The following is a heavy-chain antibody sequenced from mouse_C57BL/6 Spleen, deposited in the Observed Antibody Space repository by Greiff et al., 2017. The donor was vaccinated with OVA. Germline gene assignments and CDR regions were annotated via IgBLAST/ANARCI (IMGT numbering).Heavy chain of an antibody. V-gene: IGHV5-12*01. D-gene: IGHD2-3*01. J-gene: IGHJ1*03. CDR2: ISNGGGST. CDR1: GFTFSDYY. Sequence: EVKLMESGGGLVQPGGSLKLSCAASGFTFSDYYMYWVRQTPEKRLEWVAYISNGGGSTYYPDTVKGRFTISRDNAKNTLYLQMSRLKSEDTAMYYCARRDGYYYFDVWGTGTTVTVSS. CDR3: ARRDGYYYFDV.